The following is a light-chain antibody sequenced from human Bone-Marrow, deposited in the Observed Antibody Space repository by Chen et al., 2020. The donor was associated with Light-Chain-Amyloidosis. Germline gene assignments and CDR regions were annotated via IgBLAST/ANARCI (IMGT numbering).Light chain of an antibody. CDR3: QSYQGSSQGV. Sequence: NFMLTQPHAVSESPGKTVIISCTRSSGSSATNYVQWYQQRPGSSPTTVIYEDDQRPAGVPDRFSGSIDRSSNSASLNISGLKTEDEADYYCQSYQGSSQGVFGGGTKLTVL. V-gene: IGLV6-57*01. CDR1: SGSSATNY. J-gene: IGLJ3*02. CDR2: EDD.